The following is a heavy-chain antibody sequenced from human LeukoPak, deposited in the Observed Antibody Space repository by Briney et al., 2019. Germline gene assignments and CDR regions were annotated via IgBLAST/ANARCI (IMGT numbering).Heavy chain of an antibody. D-gene: IGHD3-22*01. J-gene: IGHJ4*02. CDR3: ATDDYDNSGQHY. Sequence: GGSLRLSCAASGFTFSSHSMNWVRQAPGEGLDWISYISSDSSSIYYADSVKGRFTISRDNADNSLYLQMNSLRAEDTAVYYCATDDYDNSGQHYWGQGTLVTVSS. CDR1: GFTFSSHS. V-gene: IGHV3-48*01. CDR2: ISSDSSSI.